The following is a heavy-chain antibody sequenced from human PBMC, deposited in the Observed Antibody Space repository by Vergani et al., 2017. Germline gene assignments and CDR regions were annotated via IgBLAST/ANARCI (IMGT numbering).Heavy chain of an antibody. J-gene: IGHJ4*02. CDR2: IWSKPYGGTT. V-gene: IGHV3-49*04. CDR1: GFTLGDYA. CDR3: AKAGLGGSGWAYFDY. D-gene: IGHD6-19*01. Sequence: EVHLVESGGGLVQPGRSLRLSCSGSGFTLGDYAMTWVRQAPGKGLEWVAFIWSKPYGGTTEYAASVKGRFTISRNNAKKSLYLQMNSLRPEDTALYYCAKAGLGGSGWAYFDYWGQGTLVTVSS.